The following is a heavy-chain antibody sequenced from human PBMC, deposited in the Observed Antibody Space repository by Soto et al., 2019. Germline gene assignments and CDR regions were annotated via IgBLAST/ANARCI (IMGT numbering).Heavy chain of an antibody. D-gene: IGHD1-26*01. V-gene: IGHV3-21*01. Sequence: EVQLLDSGGDMAQPGGSLRLSCTASGFTFSTYTMNWVRQAPGKGLEWVSSINGRSNYVYYADSVKGRFTISRDNAKNSLYLQMNRLRAEDTAIYYCAREDGVVGSSSAFDHWGLGTLVTVSS. CDR1: GFTFSTYT. CDR2: INGRSNYV. CDR3: AREDGVVGSSSAFDH. J-gene: IGHJ4*02.